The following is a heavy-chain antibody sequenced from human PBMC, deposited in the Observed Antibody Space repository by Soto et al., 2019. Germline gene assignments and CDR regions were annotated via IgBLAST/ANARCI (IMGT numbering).Heavy chain of an antibody. V-gene: IGHV1-69*12. J-gene: IGHJ6*02. D-gene: IGHD4-4*01. CDR2: IIPIFGTA. CDR3: ATHWTAVPRYYYGMDV. Sequence: QVQLVQSGAEVKKPASSVKVSCKASGGTFSSYAISWVRQAPGQGLEWMGGIIPIFGTADYAQKFQGRVTITADESTSTAYMELSSLRSEDTAVYYCATHWTAVPRYYYGMDVWGQGTTVTVSS. CDR1: GGTFSSYA.